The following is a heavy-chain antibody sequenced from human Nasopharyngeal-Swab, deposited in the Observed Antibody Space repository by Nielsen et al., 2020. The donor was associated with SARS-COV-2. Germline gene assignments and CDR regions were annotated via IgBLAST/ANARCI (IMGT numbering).Heavy chain of an antibody. Sequence: GEYLKISGADSGFTVSSNYMSWVRQAPGKGLEWVSVIYSGGSTYYADSVKGRFTISRDNSKNTLYLQMNSLRAEDTAVYYCARDGQSYGMDVWGQGTTVTVSS. CDR1: GFTVSSNY. V-gene: IGHV3-53*01. CDR3: ARDGQSYGMDV. J-gene: IGHJ6*02. CDR2: IYSGGST.